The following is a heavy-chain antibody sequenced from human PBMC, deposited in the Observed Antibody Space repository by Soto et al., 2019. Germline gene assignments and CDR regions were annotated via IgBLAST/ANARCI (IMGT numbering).Heavy chain of an antibody. CDR1: GFTFDDYA. CDR2: ISWNSGSI. V-gene: IGHV3-9*01. CDR3: ARGVYGDYTHQYFDY. D-gene: IGHD4-17*01. J-gene: IGHJ4*02. Sequence: GGSLRLSCAASGFTFDDYAMHWVRRAPGKGLEWVSGISWNSGSIGYADSVKGRFTISRDNAKNSLYLQMNSLRAEDTAVYHCARGVYGDYTHQYFDYWGQGTLVAVSS.